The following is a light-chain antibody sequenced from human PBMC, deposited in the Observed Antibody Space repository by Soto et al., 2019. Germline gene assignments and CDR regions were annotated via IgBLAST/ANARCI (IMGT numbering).Light chain of an antibody. CDR2: DAS. J-gene: IGKJ1*01. CDR1: LGISSR. Sequence: DIEMTQSPSSVSASLGDRVTITCRASLGISSRLAWYQQKPGKAPKLLIYDASTLQSGVPSRFSGSGSGTDFTLTISSLQPEDFATYYCQQANSFPRTFGQGTKVDIK. CDR3: QQANSFPRT. V-gene: IGKV1-12*01.